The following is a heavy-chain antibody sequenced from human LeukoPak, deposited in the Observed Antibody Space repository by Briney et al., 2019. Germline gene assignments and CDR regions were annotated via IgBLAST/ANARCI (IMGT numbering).Heavy chain of an antibody. V-gene: IGHV4-4*02. CDR3: SRESGAFSPFGY. D-gene: IGHD1-26*01. Sequence: SGTLSLTCGVSGGSISSTNWGSWVRHPPGQGLGWIGEISLSGVTNYNPSLKSRVTMSVDRSKNHLSLTLTSVTAADTAVYYCSRESGAFSPFGYWGQGTLVTVSS. J-gene: IGHJ4*02. CDR1: GGSISSTNW. CDR2: ISLSGVT.